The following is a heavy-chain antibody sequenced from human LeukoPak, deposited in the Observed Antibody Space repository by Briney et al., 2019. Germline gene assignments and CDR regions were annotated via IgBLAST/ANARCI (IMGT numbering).Heavy chain of an antibody. CDR1: GFTFRNHW. Sequence: PGGSLRLSCVGSGFTFRNHWVNWVRQSPRKGLEWVANIKPDGIDKYYVDSARGRFTFSRDNAKNSAFLQMNSLRAEDTAIYYCATISAQTFDIWGQGTLVSVSS. D-gene: IGHD5-24*01. CDR2: IKPDGIDK. J-gene: IGHJ3*02. CDR3: ATISAQTFDI. V-gene: IGHV3-7*01.